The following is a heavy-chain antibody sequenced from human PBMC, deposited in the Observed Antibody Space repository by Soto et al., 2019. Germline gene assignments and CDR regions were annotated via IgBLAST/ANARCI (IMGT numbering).Heavy chain of an antibody. D-gene: IGHD2-15*01. CDR2: FDPEDGET. V-gene: IGHV1-24*01. CDR3: ATRGYCSGGSCYFRGPGDYMDG. CDR1: GYTLTELS. J-gene: IGHJ6*03. Sequence: ASVKVSCKVSGYTLTELSMHWVRQAPGKGLEWMGGFDPEDGETIYAQKFQGRVTMTEDTSTDTAYMELSSLRSEDTAVYYCATRGYCSGGSCYFRGPGDYMDGWGKGTTVTVSS.